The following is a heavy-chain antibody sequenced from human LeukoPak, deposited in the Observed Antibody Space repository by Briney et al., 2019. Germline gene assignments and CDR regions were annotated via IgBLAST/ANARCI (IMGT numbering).Heavy chain of an antibody. CDR2: INHSGST. Sequence: ETLSLTCAVYGGSFSGYYWSWIRQPPGKGLEWIGEINHSGSTNYNPSLKSRVTISVDTSKNQFSLKLCSVTAADTAVYYCARGLDYVWGSYRHYFDYWGQGTLVTVSS. V-gene: IGHV4-34*01. D-gene: IGHD3-16*02. CDR1: GGSFSGYY. CDR3: ARGLDYVWGSYRHYFDY. J-gene: IGHJ4*02.